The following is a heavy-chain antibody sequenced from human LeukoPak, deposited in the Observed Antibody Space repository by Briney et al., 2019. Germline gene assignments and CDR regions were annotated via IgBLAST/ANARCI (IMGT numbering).Heavy chain of an antibody. J-gene: IGHJ4*02. D-gene: IGHD5-12*01. CDR3: ARSGYRGLGFDS. CDR1: GSTFTNYW. V-gene: IGHV5-51*01. Sequence: GESLKISCKGLGSTFTNYWIGWVRQMTGKGLEWMGIVYPGDSDTRYSPSFQGQVTISADKPISTAYLQWSSLQASDSAMYYCARSGYRGLGFDSWGQGTLVTVSS. CDR2: VYPGDSDT.